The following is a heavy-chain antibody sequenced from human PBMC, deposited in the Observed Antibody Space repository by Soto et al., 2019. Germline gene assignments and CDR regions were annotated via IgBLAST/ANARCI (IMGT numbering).Heavy chain of an antibody. CDR1: GFTFSSYS. J-gene: IGHJ4*02. CDR2: ISSSSSYI. Sequence: EVQLVESGGGLVKPGGSLRLSCAASGFTFSSYSMNWVRQAPGKGLEWVSSISSSSSYIYYADSVKGSFTISRDNAKNSLYLQMNSLRAEDTAVYYCARDAPRPLEPLTYYDYIWGDYWGQGTLVTVSS. V-gene: IGHV3-21*01. D-gene: IGHD3-16*01. CDR3: ARDAPRPLEPLTYYDYIWGDY.